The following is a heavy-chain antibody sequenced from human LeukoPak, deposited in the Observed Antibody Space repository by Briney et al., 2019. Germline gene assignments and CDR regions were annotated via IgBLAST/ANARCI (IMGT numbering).Heavy chain of an antibody. V-gene: IGHV1-24*01. D-gene: IGHD1-26*01. CDR3: TTFLGGLYFDY. J-gene: IGHJ4*02. CDR2: LDPEDGER. Sequence: MGGLDPEDGERIYAQKFQGRVTMTEDTSTDTAYMELSSLRSEDTAVYYCTTFLGGLYFDYWGQGTLVTVSS.